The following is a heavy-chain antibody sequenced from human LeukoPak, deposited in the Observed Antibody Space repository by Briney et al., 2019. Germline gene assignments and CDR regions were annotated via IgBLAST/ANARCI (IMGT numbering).Heavy chain of an antibody. Sequence: SVKVSCQASVGTFSSYAISWVRQAPGQGLEWMGWIIPIFGTANYAQKFQGRVTITTDESTSTAYMELSSLRSEDTAVYYCASGPGSGYYYLDYWGQGTLVTVSS. CDR1: VGTFSSYA. V-gene: IGHV1-69*05. J-gene: IGHJ4*02. CDR2: IIPIFGTA. D-gene: IGHD3-22*01. CDR3: ASGPGSGYYYLDY.